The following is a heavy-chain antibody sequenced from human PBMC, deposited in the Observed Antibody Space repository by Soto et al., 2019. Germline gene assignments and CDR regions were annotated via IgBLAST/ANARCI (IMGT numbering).Heavy chain of an antibody. D-gene: IGHD5-12*01. Sequence: QVQLVESGGGVVQPGRSLRLSCEASQFTFSNYGMHWVRQAPGKGLEWVAVIWNDGSSRYYADSVKGRFTISRDNSKNTLFLQMNNLRAEDTAVYYCARPDIVAAIGGALYCWGQGTLVTVSS. J-gene: IGHJ4*02. CDR1: QFTFSNYG. V-gene: IGHV3-33*01. CDR2: IWNDGSSR. CDR3: ARPDIVAAIGGALYC.